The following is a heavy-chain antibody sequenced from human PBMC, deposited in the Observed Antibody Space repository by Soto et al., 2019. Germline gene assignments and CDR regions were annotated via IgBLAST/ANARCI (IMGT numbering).Heavy chain of an antibody. CDR3: ARHSCSGYYLFYY. CDR1: GFSLSTNRVG. D-gene: IGHD3-22*01. V-gene: IGHV2-5*02. CDR2: IYWEDYK. J-gene: IGHJ4*02. Sequence: QITLKESGPTLVKPTQTLTLTCTFSGFSLSTNRVGVCWILLPPVKALEWRALIYWEDYKRSSPSLKSRLTITQDTSKHQAVLIMTNMDLVDTATYYCARHSCSGYYLFYYWRQGTLVTVSS.